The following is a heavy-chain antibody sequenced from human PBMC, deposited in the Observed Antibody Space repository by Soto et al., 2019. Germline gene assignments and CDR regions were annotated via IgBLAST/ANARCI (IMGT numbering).Heavy chain of an antibody. Sequence: QVQLQESGPGLVKPSETLSLTCTVSGGSISSYYWSWIRQPPGKGLEWIGYIYYSGSTNYNPSLKSRVTISVDTSKNQFSLKLSSVTAADTAVYYCATLGFPRGYWGQGTLVTVSS. CDR1: GGSISSYY. CDR3: ATLGFPRGY. V-gene: IGHV4-59*01. CDR2: IYYSGST. J-gene: IGHJ4*02.